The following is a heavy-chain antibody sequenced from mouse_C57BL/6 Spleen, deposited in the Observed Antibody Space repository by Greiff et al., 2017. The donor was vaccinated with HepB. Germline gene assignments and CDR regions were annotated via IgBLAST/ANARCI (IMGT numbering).Heavy chain of an antibody. CDR1: GFSLTSYG. CDR3: AKRIDDHGGFAY. Sequence: QVHVKQSGPGLVQPSQSLSITCTVSGFSLTSYGVHWVRQSPGKGLEWLGVIWRGGSTDYNAAFMSRLSITKDNSKSQVFFRMNSLQADDTAIYYCAKRIDDHGGFAYWGQGTLVTVSA. CDR2: IWRGGST. V-gene: IGHV2-5*01. J-gene: IGHJ3*01. D-gene: IGHD2-3*01.